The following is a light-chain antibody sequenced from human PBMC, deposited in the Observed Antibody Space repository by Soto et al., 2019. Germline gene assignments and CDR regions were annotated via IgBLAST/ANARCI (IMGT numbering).Light chain of an antibody. V-gene: IGKV3-20*01. CDR3: QQYGSSPQT. J-gene: IGKJ1*01. CDR1: QSVSSY. CDR2: GAS. Sequence: EIVLTQSPATLSLSPGERATLSCRASQSVSSYLAWYQQKPSQAPRLLIYGASSRATGIPDRFSGSGSGTDFTLTISRLEPEDFAVYYCQQYGSSPQTFGQGTKVDIK.